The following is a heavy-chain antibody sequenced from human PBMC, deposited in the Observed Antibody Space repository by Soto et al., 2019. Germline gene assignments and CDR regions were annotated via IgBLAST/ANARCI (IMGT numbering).Heavy chain of an antibody. D-gene: IGHD3-3*01. J-gene: IGHJ6*02. V-gene: IGHV3-48*02. CDR1: GFTFSGYS. CDR3: ARDVRYSYYDFWSGYYPGSDYYGMDV. CDR2: ISSSSTI. Sequence: GGSLRLSCAASGFTFSGYSMNWVRQAPGKGLEWVSYISSSSTIYYADSVKGRFTISRDNAKNSLYLQMNSLRDEDTAVYYCARDVRYSYYDFWSGYYPGSDYYGMDVWGQGTTVTVSS.